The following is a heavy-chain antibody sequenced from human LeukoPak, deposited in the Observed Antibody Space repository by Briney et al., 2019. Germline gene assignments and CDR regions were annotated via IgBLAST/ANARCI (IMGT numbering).Heavy chain of an antibody. CDR1: GGSISSGNW. Sequence: SGTLSPTCAVSGGSISSGNWWSWVRQPPGKGLEWIGEIYHSGSTNYNPSLKSRVTISVDKSKNQFSLKLSSVTAADTAVYYCASDESSGGRFYSGFGYWGQGTLVTVSS. CDR2: IYHSGST. V-gene: IGHV4-4*02. D-gene: IGHD2-15*01. J-gene: IGHJ4*02. CDR3: ASDESSGGRFYSGFGY.